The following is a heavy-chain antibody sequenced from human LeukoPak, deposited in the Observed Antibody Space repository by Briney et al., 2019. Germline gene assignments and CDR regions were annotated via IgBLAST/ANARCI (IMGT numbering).Heavy chain of an antibody. J-gene: IGHJ4*02. CDR3: AKEYYDFWSGYPHDY. D-gene: IGHD3-3*01. CDR1: GFTFSSYA. V-gene: IGHV3-23*01. CDR2: ISGSGGST. Sequence: GGTLRLSCAASGFTFSSYAMSWVRQAPGKGLEWVSAISGSGGSTYYADSVKGRFTISRDNSKNTLYLQMNSLRAEDTAVYYCAKEYYDFWSGYPHDYWGQGTLVTVSS.